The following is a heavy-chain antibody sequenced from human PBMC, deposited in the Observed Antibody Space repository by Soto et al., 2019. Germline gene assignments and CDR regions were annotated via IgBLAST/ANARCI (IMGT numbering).Heavy chain of an antibody. CDR2: MFYSGSP. D-gene: IGHD3-3*02. Sequence: SSETLSLTCNVSGGSIKSFYWSWIRQPPGKGLEWIGYMFYSGSPNYNPSLKSRVTISIDASKNQFSLKLSSVTAADTAMYYCARDPFYADTPGWFDPWGQGTLVTVSS. J-gene: IGHJ5*02. CDR3: ARDPFYADTPGWFDP. V-gene: IGHV4-59*01. CDR1: GGSIKSFY.